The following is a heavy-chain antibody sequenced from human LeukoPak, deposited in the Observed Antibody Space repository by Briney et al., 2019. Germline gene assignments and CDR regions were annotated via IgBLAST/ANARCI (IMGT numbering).Heavy chain of an antibody. D-gene: IGHD6-13*01. CDR3: ARSWYSSTSGAYFHH. V-gene: IGHV5-51*01. CDR1: GYSFTSYW. CDR2: IYPGDSDT. J-gene: IGHJ1*01. Sequence: GESLKISCKGSGYSFTSYWIGWVRQMPGKGLEWMGIIYPGDSDTKYSPSFEGQVTISADKSISTAYLQWSSLKASDTAMYYCARSWYSSTSGAYFHHWGQGTLVTVSS.